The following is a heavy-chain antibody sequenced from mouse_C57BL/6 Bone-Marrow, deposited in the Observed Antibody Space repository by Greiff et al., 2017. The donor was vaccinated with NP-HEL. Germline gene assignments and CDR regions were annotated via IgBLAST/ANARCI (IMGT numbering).Heavy chain of an antibody. CDR1: GYTFTSYW. CDR2: IHPNSGST. V-gene: IGHV1-64*01. CDR3: ARPLYITTVVARDYFDY. D-gene: IGHD1-1*01. J-gene: IGHJ2*01. Sequence: QVQLQQPGAELVKPGASVKLSCKASGYTFTSYWMHWVKQRPGQGLEWIGMIHPNSGSTNYNEKFKSKATLTVAKSSSTAYMQLSSLTSENSAIYYCARPLYITTVVARDYFDYWGQGTTLTVSS.